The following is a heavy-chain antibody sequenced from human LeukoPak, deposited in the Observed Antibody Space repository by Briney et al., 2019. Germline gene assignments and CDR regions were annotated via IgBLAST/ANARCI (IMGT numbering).Heavy chain of an antibody. Sequence: ASVKVSCKTSKNMFTGYFMHWVRQAPGQGLEWIGWINPNSGGTLFARRFQGRVTMTRDTSIVATYMELSRLTSDDTALYYCAAQCNDDFCYKRDYMDVWGKGTMVIVSS. CDR2: INPNSGGT. CDR1: KNMFTGYF. J-gene: IGHJ6*03. CDR3: AAQCNDDFCYKRDYMDV. V-gene: IGHV1-2*02. D-gene: IGHD2-2*02.